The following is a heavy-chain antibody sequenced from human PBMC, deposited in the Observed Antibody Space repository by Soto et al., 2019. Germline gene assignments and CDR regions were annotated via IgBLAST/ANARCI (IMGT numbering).Heavy chain of an antibody. CDR1: GFTFSSYG. V-gene: IGHV3-33*01. Sequence: QVQLVESGGGVVQPGRSLRLSCAASGFTFSSYGMHWVRQAPGKGLEWVAVIWYDGSNKYYADSVKGRFTISRDNSKSTLYLQMNSLRAEDTAVYYCARDGQQWLVQGGYGYWGQGTLVTVSS. D-gene: IGHD6-19*01. J-gene: IGHJ4*02. CDR2: IWYDGSNK. CDR3: ARDGQQWLVQGGYGY.